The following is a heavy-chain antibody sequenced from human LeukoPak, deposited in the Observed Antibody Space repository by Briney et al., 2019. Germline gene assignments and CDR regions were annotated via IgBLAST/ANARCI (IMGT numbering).Heavy chain of an antibody. J-gene: IGHJ4*02. CDR2: IYYSGST. Sequence: SETLSLTCTVSGGSISSYYWSWIRQPPGKGLVWIGYIYYSGSTNYNPSLKSRVTISVDTSKNQFSLKLSSVTAADTAVYYCARAVYYDILTGPYYFDYWGQGTLVTVSS. V-gene: IGHV4-59*01. CDR3: ARAVYYDILTGPYYFDY. CDR1: GGSISSYY. D-gene: IGHD3-9*01.